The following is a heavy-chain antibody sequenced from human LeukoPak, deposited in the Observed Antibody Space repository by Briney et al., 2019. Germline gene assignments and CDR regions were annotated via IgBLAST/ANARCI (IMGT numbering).Heavy chain of an antibody. CDR3: ARAPSITMIVVVITTLFDY. D-gene: IGHD3-22*01. V-gene: IGHV3-30-3*01. CDR1: GFTFSSYA. J-gene: IGHJ4*02. CDR2: ISYDGSNK. Sequence: PGGSLRLSCAASGFTFSSYAMHWVRQAPGKGLEWVAVISYDGSNKYYADSVKGRFTISRDNSKDTLYLQMNSLRAEDTAVCYCARAPSITMIVVVITTLFDYWGQGTLVTVSS.